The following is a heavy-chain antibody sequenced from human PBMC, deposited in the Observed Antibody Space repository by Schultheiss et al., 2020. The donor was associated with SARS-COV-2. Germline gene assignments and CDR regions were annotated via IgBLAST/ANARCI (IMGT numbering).Heavy chain of an antibody. D-gene: IGHD3-22*01. J-gene: IGHJ4*02. Sequence: SETLSLTCTVSGGSISSYYWSWIRQPPGKGLEWIGFIYYSGSTNYNPSLKSRVTISVDTSKNQFSLKLSSVTAADTAVYYCARGAAGGYFYWGQGTLVTVSS. CDR3: ARGAAGGYFY. V-gene: IGHV4-59*12. CDR1: GGSISSYY. CDR2: IYYSGST.